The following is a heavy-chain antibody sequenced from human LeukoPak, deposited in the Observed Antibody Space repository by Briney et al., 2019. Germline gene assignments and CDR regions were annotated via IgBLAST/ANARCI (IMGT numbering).Heavy chain of an antibody. CDR1: GYTFTGYY. CDR2: INPNSGGT. V-gene: IGHV1-2*06. CDR3: ARLPTGYGSGSYPIDY. J-gene: IGHJ4*02. Sequence: ASVKVSCKASGYTFTGYYMHWVRQAPGQGLEWMGRINPNSGGTNYAQKFQGRVTMTRDTSISTAYMELSRLRSDDTAVHYCARLPTGYGSGSYPIDYWGQGTLVTVSS. D-gene: IGHD3-10*01.